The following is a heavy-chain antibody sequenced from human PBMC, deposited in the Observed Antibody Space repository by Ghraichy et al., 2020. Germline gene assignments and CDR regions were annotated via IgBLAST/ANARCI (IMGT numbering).Heavy chain of an antibody. V-gene: IGHV4-34*01. CDR3: ARLASSSCP. J-gene: IGHJ5*02. CDR1: GGSFSGYY. Sequence: SGTLSLTCAVYGGSFSGYYWSWIRQPPGKGLEWIGEINHSGSTNYNPSLKSRVTISVDTSKNQFSLKLSSVTAADTAVYYCARLASSSCPWGQGTLVTVSS. D-gene: IGHD6-13*01. CDR2: INHSGST.